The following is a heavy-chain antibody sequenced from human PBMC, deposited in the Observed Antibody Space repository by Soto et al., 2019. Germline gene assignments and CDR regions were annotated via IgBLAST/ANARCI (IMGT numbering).Heavy chain of an antibody. J-gene: IGHJ5*01. V-gene: IGHV1-8*01. Sequence: GASVKVSCKASGYTFTSYDINWVRQTAEQGLEWMGWMSPKTANTGYAQKFQGRVTMTRSTSISTAYMELSSLTSEDTAVYYCTGGPPNWGFDSWGQGTPVTVSS. CDR3: TGGPPNWGFDS. CDR1: GYTFTSYD. CDR2: MSPKTANT. D-gene: IGHD7-27*01.